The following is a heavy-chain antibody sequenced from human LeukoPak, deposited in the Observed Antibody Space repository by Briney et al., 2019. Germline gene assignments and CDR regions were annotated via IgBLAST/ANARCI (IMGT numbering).Heavy chain of an antibody. J-gene: IGHJ4*02. V-gene: IGHV4-4*02. Sequence: KTGGSLRLSCAASGFTFSNFWMSWVRQPPGKGLEWIGEIYHSGSPNYNPSLKSRVTISVDKSRNHFSLNLSSVTAADTAVYYCARVNINNWHSCDYWGQGTLVTVSS. CDR3: ARVNINNWHSCDY. CDR1: GFTFSNFW. D-gene: IGHD1-1*01. CDR2: IYHSGSP.